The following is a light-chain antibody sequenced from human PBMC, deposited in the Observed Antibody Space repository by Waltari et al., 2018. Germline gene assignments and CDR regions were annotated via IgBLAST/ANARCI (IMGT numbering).Light chain of an antibody. CDR3: CSYAGSSTVV. J-gene: IGLJ2*01. CDR2: EVS. CDR1: SSDVGSYNL. Sequence: QSALTQPASVSGSPGQSITISCTGTSSDVGSYNLVSWYQQPPGKAPKLLIYEVSKRPSGVSNRFSGSKSGNTASLTISGLQADDEADYYCCSYAGSSTVVFGGGTKLTVL. V-gene: IGLV2-23*02.